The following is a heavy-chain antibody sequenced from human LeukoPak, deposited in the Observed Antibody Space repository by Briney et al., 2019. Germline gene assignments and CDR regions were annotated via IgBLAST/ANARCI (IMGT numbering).Heavy chain of an antibody. D-gene: IGHD3-16*01. CDR3: ARHTGEGSHFQH. Sequence: GESLKISCKASGYTFTDYWIGWVRQMPGKGLEWMGIIYPGDSDTRYSPSFRGQVIISADKSIRTAYLQWTSLKASDTAMYYCARHTGEGSHFQHWGQGSLVTVSS. V-gene: IGHV5-51*01. CDR1: GYTFTDYW. CDR2: IYPGDSDT. J-gene: IGHJ1*01.